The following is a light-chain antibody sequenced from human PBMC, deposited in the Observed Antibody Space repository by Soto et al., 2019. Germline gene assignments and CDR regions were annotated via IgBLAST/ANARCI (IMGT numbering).Light chain of an antibody. CDR3: SSYTSRTTLVI. V-gene: IGLV2-14*03. CDR2: DVN. J-gene: IGLJ2*01. Sequence: QSVLTQPASVSGSPGQAISIFCAGSSSDIGPYNYVTWYQQHPGKAPRLIIYDVNNRPSGVSNRFSGSKSGNTASLTISGLQAEDEADYYCSSYTSRTTLVIFGGGXKVTVL. CDR1: SSDIGPYNY.